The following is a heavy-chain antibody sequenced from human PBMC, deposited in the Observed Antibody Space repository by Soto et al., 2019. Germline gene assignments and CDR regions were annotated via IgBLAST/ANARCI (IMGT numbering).Heavy chain of an antibody. Sequence: VASVKVSCKASGYTFTSYGISWVRQAPGQGLEWMGWISAYNGNTNYAQKLQGRVTMTTDTSTSTAYMELRSLRSDDTAVYYCASTPDCSSTSCYYYYGMDVWGQGTTVTVSS. CDR2: ISAYNGNT. CDR1: GYTFTSYG. D-gene: IGHD2-2*01. J-gene: IGHJ6*02. V-gene: IGHV1-18*01. CDR3: ASTPDCSSTSCYYYYGMDV.